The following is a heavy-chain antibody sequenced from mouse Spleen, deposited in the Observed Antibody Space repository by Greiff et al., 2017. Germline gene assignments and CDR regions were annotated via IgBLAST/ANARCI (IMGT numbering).Heavy chain of an antibody. J-gene: IGHJ3*01. V-gene: IGHV2-2*01. CDR2: IWSGGST. CDR1: GFSLTSYG. D-gene: IGHD2-13*01. Sequence: QVQLQQSGPGLVQPSQSLSITCTVSGFSLTSYGVHWVRQSPGKGLEWLGVIWSGGSTDYNAAFISRLSISKEHSKSQVFFKMNSLQADDTAIYYCASYYGDLAWFAYWGQGTLVTVSA. CDR3: ASYYGDLAWFAY.